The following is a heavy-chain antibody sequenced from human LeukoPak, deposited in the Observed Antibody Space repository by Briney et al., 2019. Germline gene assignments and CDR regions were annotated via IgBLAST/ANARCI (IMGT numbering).Heavy chain of an antibody. CDR2: ISASGGST. Sequence: GGSLRLSCAASGLTFSSYAMSWVRQAPGKGLEWVSGISASGGSTYYADSVKGRFTISRDNSKNTLYLQMNSLRAEDTAVYYCAKDSWRTSDIWGQGTMVTVSS. D-gene: IGHD3-3*01. V-gene: IGHV3-23*01. J-gene: IGHJ3*02. CDR1: GLTFSSYA. CDR3: AKDSWRTSDI.